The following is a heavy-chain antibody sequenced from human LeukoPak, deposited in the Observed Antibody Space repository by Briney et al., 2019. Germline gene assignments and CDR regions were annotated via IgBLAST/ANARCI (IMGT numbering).Heavy chain of an antibody. CDR3: ARGDYSSSWNWFDP. Sequence: SETLSLTCTVSGGSISSYYWSWIRQPPGKGLEWIGYIYYSGSTNYNPSLKSRVTISVDTSKNQFSLKLSSVTAADTAVYYCARGDYSSSWNWFDPWGQGTLVTVSS. D-gene: IGHD6-13*01. CDR1: GGSISSYY. J-gene: IGHJ5*02. V-gene: IGHV4-59*12. CDR2: IYYSGST.